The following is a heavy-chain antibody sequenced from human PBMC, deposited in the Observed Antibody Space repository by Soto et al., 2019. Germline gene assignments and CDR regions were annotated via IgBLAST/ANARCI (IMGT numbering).Heavy chain of an antibody. CDR3: ARGGRGVEPRNYFDY. D-gene: IGHD1-1*01. J-gene: IGHJ4*02. Sequence: SETLSLTCTVSGGSISSGGYYWYWIRQHPGKGLEWIGYIYYSGSTYYNPSLKSRVTISVDTSKNQFSLKLSSVTAADTAVYYCARGGRGVEPRNYFDYWGQGTLVTVSS. V-gene: IGHV4-31*03. CDR2: IYYSGST. CDR1: GGSISSGGYY.